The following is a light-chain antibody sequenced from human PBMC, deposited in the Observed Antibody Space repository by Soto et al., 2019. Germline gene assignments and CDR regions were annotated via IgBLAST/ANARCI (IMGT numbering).Light chain of an antibody. Sequence: QAVVTQEPSFSVSPGGTVTLTCGLTSGSVSISYYTSWYQQTPGQAPRTLIYATSTRSSGVPARFSGSILGSKAALTITGAQAEDESDYYCQAYDYSLTASVFGGGTKVTVL. CDR1: SGSVSISYY. CDR2: ATS. V-gene: IGLV8-61*01. J-gene: IGLJ3*02. CDR3: QAYDYSLTASV.